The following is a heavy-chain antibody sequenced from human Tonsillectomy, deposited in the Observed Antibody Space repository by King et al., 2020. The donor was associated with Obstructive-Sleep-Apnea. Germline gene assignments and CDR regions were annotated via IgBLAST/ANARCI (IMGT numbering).Heavy chain of an antibody. D-gene: IGHD4-17*01. CDR2: IYYSGVT. V-gene: IGHV4-39*07. CDR1: DGSISSGTHY. CDR3: ASRNDGDHWYFDL. J-gene: IGHJ2*01. Sequence: QLQESGPGLVKPSETLSLTCTVPDGSISSGTHYWAWIRQPPGKGLEWIGTIYYSGVTYYNPSLKSRVTISIDTSKSQVSLKVYSVTAADTAVYYCASRNDGDHWYFDLWGRGTLVTVSS.